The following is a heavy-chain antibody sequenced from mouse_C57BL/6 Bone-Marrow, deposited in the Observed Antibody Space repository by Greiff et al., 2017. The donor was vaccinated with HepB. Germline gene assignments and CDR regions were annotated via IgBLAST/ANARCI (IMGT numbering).Heavy chain of an antibody. Sequence: EVQLQQSGPELVKPGASVKISCKASGYTFTDYYMNWVKQSHGKSLEWIGDINPNNGGTSYNQKFKGKATLTVDKSSSTAYMELRSLTSEDSAVYYCARFRYYYGSSYSYWGQGTTLTVSS. CDR3: ARFRYYYGSSYSY. V-gene: IGHV1-26*01. CDR2: INPNNGGT. CDR1: GYTFTDYY. D-gene: IGHD1-1*01. J-gene: IGHJ2*01.